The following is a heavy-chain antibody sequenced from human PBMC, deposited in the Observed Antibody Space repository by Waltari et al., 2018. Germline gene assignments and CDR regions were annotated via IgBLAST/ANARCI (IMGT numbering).Heavy chain of an antibody. CDR1: GGSISSSSYY. J-gene: IGHJ4*02. V-gene: IGHV4-39*07. D-gene: IGHD1-26*01. CDR3: ARGPLLSKVDY. Sequence: QLQLQESGPGLVKPSETLSLTCTVSGGSISSSSYYWGWIRQPPGKGLEWIGSIYTSGRTNYNPALKSRFTRSVDTSKNQFSLNLSSVTAADTAVYYCARGPLLSKVDYWGQGTLVTVSS. CDR2: IYTSGRT.